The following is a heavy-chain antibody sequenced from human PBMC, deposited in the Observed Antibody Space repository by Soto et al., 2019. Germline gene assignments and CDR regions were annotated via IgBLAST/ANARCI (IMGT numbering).Heavy chain of an antibody. CDR2: ISAYNGNT. Sequence: ASVKVSCKASGYTFTSYGISWVRQAPGQGLELMGWISAYNGNTNYAQKLQGRVTFTRDTSAGTVYMQLSSLTSEDTAVYYCARDDSGFSGSHYIDYFNYWGQGALVTVSS. CDR3: ARDDSGFSGSHYIDYFNY. J-gene: IGHJ4*02. CDR1: GYTFTSYG. V-gene: IGHV1-18*01. D-gene: IGHD1-26*01.